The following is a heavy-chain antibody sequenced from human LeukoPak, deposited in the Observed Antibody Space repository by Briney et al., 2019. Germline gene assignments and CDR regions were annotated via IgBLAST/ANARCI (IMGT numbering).Heavy chain of an antibody. CDR1: GGSVSSGTYY. J-gene: IGHJ4*02. CDR2: IYYSGST. CDR3: ARDRVRGNSNPFFDY. V-gene: IGHV4-61*01. Sequence: PSETLSLTCTVSGGSVSSGTYYWSWIRQPPGKGLEWIGYIYYSGSTNHNPSLKSRVTISVDTSKNQFSLKLSSVTAADTAVYYCARDRVRGNSNPFFDYWGQGTLVTVSS. D-gene: IGHD4-11*01.